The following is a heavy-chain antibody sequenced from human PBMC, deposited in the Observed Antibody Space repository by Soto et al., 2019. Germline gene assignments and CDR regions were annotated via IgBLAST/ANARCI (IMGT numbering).Heavy chain of an antibody. Sequence: EVQLVESGGGLVKPGGSLRLSCAASGFTFSSYSINWVRQAPGKGLEWVSSISSTSIYIYYADSVKGRFTISRDNAKNSLYLQMNSLRAEDTAMYYCARVEEQLVEGGFDYWGQGALVTVSS. D-gene: IGHD6-6*01. CDR1: GFTFSSYS. V-gene: IGHV3-21*01. CDR2: ISSTSIYI. J-gene: IGHJ4*02. CDR3: ARVEEQLVEGGFDY.